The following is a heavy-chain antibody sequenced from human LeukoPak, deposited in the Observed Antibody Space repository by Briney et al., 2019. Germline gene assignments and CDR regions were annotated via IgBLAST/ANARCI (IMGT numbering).Heavy chain of an antibody. CDR3: ARTRMRASNI. CDR2: IYYSGST. J-gene: IGHJ3*02. CDR1: GGSISSGDYY. Sequence: SETLSLTCTVSGGSISSGDYYWSWIRQPPGKGLEWIGYIYYSGSTYYNPSLKSRVTISVDTSKNPFSLKLSAVTPAARAVYYGARTRMRASNIRGQGTTVTVSS. V-gene: IGHV4-30-4*08.